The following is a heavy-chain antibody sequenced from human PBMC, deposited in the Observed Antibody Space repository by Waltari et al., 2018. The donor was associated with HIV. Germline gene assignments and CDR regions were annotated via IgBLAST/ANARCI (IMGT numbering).Heavy chain of an antibody. CDR2: ISYDGSNK. J-gene: IGHJ6*02. V-gene: IGHV3-30-3*01. CDR1: GFTFSSYA. CDR3: AREARSREGATGYYYYGMDV. D-gene: IGHD1-26*01. Sequence: QVQLVESGGGVVQPGRSLRLSCAASGFTFSSYAMPWVRQAPGKGLEWVAVISYDGSNKYYADSVKGRFTISRDNSKNTLYLQMNSLRAEDTAVYYCAREARSREGATGYYYYGMDVWGQGTTVTVSS.